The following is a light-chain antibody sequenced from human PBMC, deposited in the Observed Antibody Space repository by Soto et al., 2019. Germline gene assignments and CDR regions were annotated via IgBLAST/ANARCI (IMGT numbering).Light chain of an antibody. V-gene: IGKV3-15*01. CDR1: QSVSSN. J-gene: IGKJ1*01. CDR2: GAS. CDR3: QHYKNLLRT. Sequence: EIVMTQSPATLSVSPGDRATLSCRASQSVSSNLAWYQQKPGQAPRLLIYGASTRATGIPARFSGSGSGTEFTLTISSLQSEDLAVYDCQHYKNLLRTFGQGTKVE.